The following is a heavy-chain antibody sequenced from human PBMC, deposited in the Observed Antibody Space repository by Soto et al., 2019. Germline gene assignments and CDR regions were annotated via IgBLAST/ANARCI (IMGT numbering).Heavy chain of an antibody. CDR3: TTTVTTGGMYYGMDV. CDR1: GFTFSSYA. D-gene: IGHD4-17*01. V-gene: IGHV3-23*01. Sequence: EVQLLESGGGLVQPGGSLRLSCAASGFTFSSYAMSWVRQAPGKGLEWVSAISGSGGSTYYADSVKGRFTISRDNSKNTLYLQMNSLRAEDTAVYYCTTTVTTGGMYYGMDVWGQGTTVTVSS. J-gene: IGHJ6*02. CDR2: ISGSGGST.